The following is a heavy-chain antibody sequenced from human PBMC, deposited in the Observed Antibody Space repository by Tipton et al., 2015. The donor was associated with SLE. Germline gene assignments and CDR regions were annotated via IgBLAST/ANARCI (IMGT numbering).Heavy chain of an antibody. CDR3: TRGYGSGSYDYYYGMDV. Sequence: LRLSCAVYGGSFSGYYWSWIRQPPGKGLEWIGEINHSGSSNYNPSLKSRVTISVDTSKNQFSLKLSSVTAADTAVYYCTRGYGSGSYDYYYGMDVWGQGTTVTASS. J-gene: IGHJ6*02. V-gene: IGHV4-34*01. D-gene: IGHD3-10*01. CDR1: GGSFSGYY. CDR2: INHSGSS.